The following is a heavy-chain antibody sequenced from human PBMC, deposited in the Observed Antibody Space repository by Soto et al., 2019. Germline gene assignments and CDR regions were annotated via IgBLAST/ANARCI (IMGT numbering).Heavy chain of an antibody. CDR3: ARLGGSGSYHLY. CDR2: IYYSGST. V-gene: IGHV4-39*01. J-gene: IGHJ4*02. Sequence: SETLSLTCTVSGGSISSSSYYWGWIRQPPGKGLEWIGSIYYSGSTYYNPSLKSRVTISVDTSKNQFSLKLSSVTAADTAVYYCARLGGSGSYHLYWGKGTLVTVSS. CDR1: GGSISSSSYY. D-gene: IGHD3-10*01.